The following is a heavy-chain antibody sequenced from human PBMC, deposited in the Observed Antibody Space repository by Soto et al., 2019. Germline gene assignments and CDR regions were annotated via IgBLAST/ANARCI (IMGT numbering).Heavy chain of an antibody. CDR2: IYYSGST. J-gene: IGHJ5*02. CDR1: GGSISSYY. V-gene: IGHV4-59*08. CDR3: ARHFRLDP. Sequence: KPSETLSLTCTVSGGSISSYYWSWIRQPPGKGLEWIGYIYYSGSTNYNPSLKSRVTISVDTSKNQFSLKLSSVTAADTAVYYCARHFRLDPWGQGTLVTVSS.